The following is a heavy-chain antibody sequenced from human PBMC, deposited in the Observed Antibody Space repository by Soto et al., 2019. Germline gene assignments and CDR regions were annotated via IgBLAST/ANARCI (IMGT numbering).Heavy chain of an antibody. D-gene: IGHD2-21*02. CDR1: GGSISSDNYY. Sequence: PSETLSLTCPVSGGSISSDNYYWSWIRQPPGKGLEWIGYIYYTGDTYYNPSLKSRVTFSVDTSENQFSLKLTSVTAADTAVYYCARWSFTVTPYFFDSWGQGTLVTVSS. J-gene: IGHJ4*02. V-gene: IGHV4-30-4*01. CDR2: IYYTGDT. CDR3: ARWSFTVTPYFFDS.